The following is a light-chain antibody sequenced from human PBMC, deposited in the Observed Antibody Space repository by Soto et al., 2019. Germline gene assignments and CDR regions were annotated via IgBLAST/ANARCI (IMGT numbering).Light chain of an antibody. CDR2: WAS. CDR3: QQYYSTLYT. V-gene: IGKV4-1*01. J-gene: IGKJ2*01. Sequence: DIVMTQSPDSLAVSLGERATINCKSSQSVLYSSNNKNYLAWYQQKPGQPPKLLIYWASTREAGVPDRFSGRGSGTEFTLTISSLQAEDVAVYYCQQYYSTLYTFGQGTKLEIK. CDR1: QSVLYSSNNKNY.